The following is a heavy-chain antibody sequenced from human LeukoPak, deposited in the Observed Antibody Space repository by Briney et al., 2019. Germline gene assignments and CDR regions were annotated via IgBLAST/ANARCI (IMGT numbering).Heavy chain of an antibody. V-gene: IGHV4-34*01. Sequence: SSETLSLTCAVYGGSFSGYYWSWIRQPPGKGLEWIGEINHSGSTNYNPSLKSRVTISVDTSKNQFSPKLSSVTAADTAVYYCAREMGYYGSGSRGAKFDYWGQGTLVTVSS. CDR1: GGSFSGYY. D-gene: IGHD3-10*01. J-gene: IGHJ4*02. CDR2: INHSGST. CDR3: AREMGYYGSGSRGAKFDY.